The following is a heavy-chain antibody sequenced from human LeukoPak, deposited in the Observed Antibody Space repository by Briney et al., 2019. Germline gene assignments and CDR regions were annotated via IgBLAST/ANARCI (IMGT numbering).Heavy chain of an antibody. CDR2: IKKKGDGGTT. J-gene: IGHJ4*02. CDR3: TTVTMVRDYDY. D-gene: IGHD3-10*01. CDR1: GFPFSDDW. V-gene: IGHV3-15*01. Sequence: GGSLRLSCAASGFPFSDDWMSWVRQAPGKGLEWGGRIKKKGDGGTTDYAAPVKGRFSISRDDSKNMLYLEMNNLKIEDTAVYYCTTVTMVRDYDYWGQGTLVTVSS.